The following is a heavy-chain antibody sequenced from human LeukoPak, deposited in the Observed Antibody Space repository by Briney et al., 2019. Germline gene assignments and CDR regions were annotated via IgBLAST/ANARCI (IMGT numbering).Heavy chain of an antibody. Sequence: TGVSLRLSCAASAFTFYDYGMIRVRQAPGKGLEWVSGINWKGGSTGYAVSVKGRFTIYRDNAKNYLQLQKNSLRAKDTALYYCARALLYCSSTSCYFDYWGQGTLVTVSS. CDR2: INWKGGST. CDR1: AFTFYDYG. D-gene: IGHD2-2*01. V-gene: IGHV3-20*04. CDR3: ARALLYCSSTSCYFDY. J-gene: IGHJ4*02.